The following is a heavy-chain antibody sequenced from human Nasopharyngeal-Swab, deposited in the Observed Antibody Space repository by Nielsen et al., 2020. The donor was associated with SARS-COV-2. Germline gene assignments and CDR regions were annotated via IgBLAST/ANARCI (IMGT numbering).Heavy chain of an antibody. V-gene: IGHV3-53*01. CDR2: IYSGGRT. Sequence: GESLKISCPVSGFTVNGNYMSWVRQAPGKGLEWVSVIYSGGRTNFADSVKGRFTISRDNSKNPLYLQMNSLGAEDTAVYYCARLLNHDYLDYWGQGTLVTVSS. J-gene: IGHJ4*02. CDR3: ARLLNHDYLDY. CDR1: GFTVNGNY.